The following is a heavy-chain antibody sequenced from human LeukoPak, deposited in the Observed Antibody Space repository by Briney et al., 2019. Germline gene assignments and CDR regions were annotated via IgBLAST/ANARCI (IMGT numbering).Heavy chain of an antibody. V-gene: IGHV3-21*01. CDR3: ARKIGDYKFDY. J-gene: IGHJ4*02. D-gene: IGHD4-17*01. Sequence: KPGVSLRLSCAASGFTFSSYSMNWVRQAPGKGLEWVSSIISSSGYIYYADSVKGRFTISRDNAKNSLYLQMSSLRAEDTAVYYCARKIGDYKFDYWGQGTLVTVSS. CDR1: GFTFSSYS. CDR2: IISSSGYI.